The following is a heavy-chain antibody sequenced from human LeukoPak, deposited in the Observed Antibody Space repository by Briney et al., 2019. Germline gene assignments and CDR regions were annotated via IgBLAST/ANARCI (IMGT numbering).Heavy chain of an antibody. Sequence: SVKVSCKASGGTFSSYAISWVRQAPGRGLEWMGGIIPIFGTANYAQKFQGRVTITADKSTSTAYMELSSLRSEDTAVYYCARDGGYSYGSWFDPWGQGTLVTVSS. CDR3: ARDGGYSYGSWFDP. CDR1: GGTFSSYA. J-gene: IGHJ5*02. V-gene: IGHV1-69*06. CDR2: IIPIFGTA. D-gene: IGHD5-18*01.